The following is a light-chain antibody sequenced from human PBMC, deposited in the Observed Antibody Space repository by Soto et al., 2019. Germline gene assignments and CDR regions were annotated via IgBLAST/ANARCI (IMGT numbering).Light chain of an antibody. CDR2: GAS. CDR3: QQYGSSPLVT. J-gene: IGKJ1*01. Sequence: EIVLTKSPVTLSLSPGERATLSCRASQSVSSSYLAWYQQKPGQAPRLLIYGASSRATGIPDRFSGSGSGTDFNLTISRLEPEDFAVYYCQQYGSSPLVTFGQGTTVEMK. V-gene: IGKV3-20*01. CDR1: QSVSSSY.